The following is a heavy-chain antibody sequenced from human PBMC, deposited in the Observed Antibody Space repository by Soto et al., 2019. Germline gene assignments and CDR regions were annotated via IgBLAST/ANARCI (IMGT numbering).Heavy chain of an antibody. D-gene: IGHD2-21*02. CDR2: INHSGST. J-gene: IGHJ5*02. CDR3: ARGLPVVVTAIPKNWFDP. CDR1: GGSFSGYY. Sequence: SETLSLTCAVYGGSFSGYYWSWIRQPPGKGLEWIGEINHSGSTNYNPSLKSRVTISVDTSKNQFSLKLSSVTAADTAVYYCARGLPVVVTAIPKNWFDPWGQGTLVTVSS. V-gene: IGHV4-34*01.